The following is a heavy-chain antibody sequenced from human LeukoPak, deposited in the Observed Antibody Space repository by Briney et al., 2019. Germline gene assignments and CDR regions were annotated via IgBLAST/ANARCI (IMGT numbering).Heavy chain of an antibody. CDR2: VNHSGST. CDR3: ARGSEEMTTVTEHPKSCYFDY. Sequence: SETLSLTCAVYGGSFSGYYWSWIRPPPGKGLEWIGEVNHSGSTNYNPSLKSRVTMSVDTSKNQFSLKLSSVTAADTAVYYCARGSEEMTTVTEHPKSCYFDYWGQGTLVTVSS. J-gene: IGHJ4*02. D-gene: IGHD4-17*01. CDR1: GGSFSGYY. V-gene: IGHV4-34*01.